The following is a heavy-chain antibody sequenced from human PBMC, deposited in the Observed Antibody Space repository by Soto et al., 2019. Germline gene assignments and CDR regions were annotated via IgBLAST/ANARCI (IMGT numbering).Heavy chain of an antibody. Sequence: QLQLQESGSGLVKPSQTLSLTCAVSGDSISSGVYSWSWIRQPPGKGLEWIGYIYHTGSTYYNPSLKSRVXXSXAXXKNQFSLKLSSVTAADTAVYYCARGDYAAGWYFDLWGRGTLVTVSS. CDR1: GDSISSGVYS. V-gene: IGHV4-30-2*01. D-gene: IGHD4-17*01. J-gene: IGHJ2*01. CDR2: IYHTGST. CDR3: ARGDYAAGWYFDL.